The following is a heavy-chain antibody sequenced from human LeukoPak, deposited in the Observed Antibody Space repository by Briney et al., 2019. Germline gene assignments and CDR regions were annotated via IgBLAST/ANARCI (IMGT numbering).Heavy chain of an antibody. D-gene: IGHD3-10*01. J-gene: IGHJ4*02. CDR1: GGSISSSSYY. CDR2: IYYSGST. Sequence: PSETLSLTCTVSGGSISSSSYYWGWIRQPPGKGLEWIGSIYYSGSTYYNPSLKSRVTISVDTSKSQFSLKLSSVTAADTAVYYCARDGDAATDFFGSGFDYWGQGTLVTVSS. CDR3: ARDGDAATDFFGSGFDY. V-gene: IGHV4-39*07.